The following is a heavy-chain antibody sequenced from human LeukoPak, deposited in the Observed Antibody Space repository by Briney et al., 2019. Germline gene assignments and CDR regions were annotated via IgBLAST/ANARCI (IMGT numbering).Heavy chain of an antibody. J-gene: IGHJ4*02. CDR1: GFTVSGNY. Sequence: GGSLRLSCAASGFTVSGNYMSWVRQAPGKGLEWVSVIYSGGSTYYADSVKGRFTISRDNSKNTLYLQMNSLRAEDTAVYYCARIGRELLHLGIDYWGQGTLVTVSS. D-gene: IGHD1-26*01. CDR3: ARIGRELLHLGIDY. CDR2: IYSGGST. V-gene: IGHV3-53*01.